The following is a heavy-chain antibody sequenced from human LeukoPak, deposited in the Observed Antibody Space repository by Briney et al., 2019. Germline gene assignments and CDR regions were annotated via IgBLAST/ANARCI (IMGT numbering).Heavy chain of an antibody. V-gene: IGHV1-69*13. Sequence: ASVKVSCKASGSTFSSYATSWVRQAPGQGLEWMGGIIPIFGTANYAQKFQGRVTITADESTSTAYMELSSLRSEDTAVYYCARGREIVVPAARPDAFDIWGQGTMVTVSS. CDR2: IIPIFGTA. D-gene: IGHD2-2*01. CDR3: ARGREIVVPAARPDAFDI. J-gene: IGHJ3*02. CDR1: GSTFSSYA.